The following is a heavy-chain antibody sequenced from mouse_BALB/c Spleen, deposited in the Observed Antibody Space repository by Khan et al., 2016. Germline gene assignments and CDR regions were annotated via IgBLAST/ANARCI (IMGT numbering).Heavy chain of an antibody. CDR1: GFTFSNYW. J-gene: IGHJ4*01. CDR3: TKLDYYDAMDY. CDR2: IRLKSNNYAT. Sequence: EVKLEESGGGLVQPGGSMKLSCVASGFTFSNYWMNWVRQSPEKGLEWVAEIRLKSNNYATHYAESVKGRFTISRDDSKSSVYLQMNNLRAEDTGVCYCTKLDYYDAMDYWGRGTSVTVSS. D-gene: IGHD2-13*01. V-gene: IGHV6-6*02.